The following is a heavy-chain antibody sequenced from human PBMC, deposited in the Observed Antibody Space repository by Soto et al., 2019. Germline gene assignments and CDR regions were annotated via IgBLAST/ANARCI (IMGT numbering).Heavy chain of an antibody. CDR2: IYYSRST. D-gene: IGHD6-6*01. Sequence: PSETLSLTCTVSGGSISSSSYYWGWIRQPPGKGLEWIGSIYYSRSTYYNSSLKSRVTISVDTSKNHFSLKLSSVTAGDRAVYYCARHDEDSRSYESYYYYYRMDVWGQGTTVTVSS. CDR1: GGSISSSSYY. J-gene: IGHJ6*02. V-gene: IGHV4-39*01. CDR3: ARHDEDSRSYESYYYYYRMDV.